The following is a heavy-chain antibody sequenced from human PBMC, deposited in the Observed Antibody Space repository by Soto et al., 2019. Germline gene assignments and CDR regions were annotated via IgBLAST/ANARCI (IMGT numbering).Heavy chain of an antibody. Sequence: QVQLVQSGAEVKKPGSSVKVSCKASGDTFSSYAISWVRQAPGQGLEWMGGIIPIFGTANYAQKFQGRVTITADESTSTADMDLSSLRSEDTAVYYCARGVVPAANEEYYFDYWGQGTLVTVSS. J-gene: IGHJ4*02. CDR3: ARGVVPAANEEYYFDY. CDR2: IIPIFGTA. CDR1: GDTFSSYA. D-gene: IGHD2-2*01. V-gene: IGHV1-69*01.